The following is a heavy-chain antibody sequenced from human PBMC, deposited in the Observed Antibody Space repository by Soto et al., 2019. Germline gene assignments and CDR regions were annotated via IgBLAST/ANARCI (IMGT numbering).Heavy chain of an antibody. CDR3: ARGGYCSSTSCNPYYYYYGMAV. D-gene: IGHD2-2*01. CDR1: GYSLTSYW. V-gene: IGHV5-51*01. Sequence: GESLKISCKGSGYSLTSYWIGWVRQMPGKGLEWMGIIYPGDSDTRYSPSFQGQVTISADKSISTAYLQWSSLKASDTAMYYCARGGYCSSTSCNPYYYYYGMAVWGQGTTVTVSS. CDR2: IYPGDSDT. J-gene: IGHJ6*02.